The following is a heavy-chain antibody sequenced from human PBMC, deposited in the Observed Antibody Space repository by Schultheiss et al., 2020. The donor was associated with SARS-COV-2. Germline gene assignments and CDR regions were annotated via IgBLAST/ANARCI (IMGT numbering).Heavy chain of an antibody. Sequence: SETLSLTCMVSGGSITSHYWSWIRQHPGKGLEWIGYIYYSGSTYYNPSLKSRVTISVDTSKNQFSLKLSSVTAADTAVYYCATLRSSGSNVWGQGTLVTVSS. CDR3: ATLRSSGSNV. CDR1: GGSITSHY. D-gene: IGHD6-19*01. V-gene: IGHV4-59*04. J-gene: IGHJ4*02. CDR2: IYYSGST.